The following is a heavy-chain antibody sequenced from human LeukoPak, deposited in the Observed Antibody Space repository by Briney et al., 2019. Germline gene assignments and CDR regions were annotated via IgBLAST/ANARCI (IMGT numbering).Heavy chain of an antibody. D-gene: IGHD3-22*01. V-gene: IGHV3-33*08. Sequence: GGSLRLSCAASGFTFSSYGMHWVRQAPGKGLEWVAVIWYDGNNKYYADSVKGRFSISRDNSKNTVYLQMNSLRAEDTAVYHCARDSHTSGHYSNFDYWGQGTLVSVSS. CDR1: GFTFSSYG. CDR3: ARDSHTSGHYSNFDY. CDR2: IWYDGNNK. J-gene: IGHJ4*02.